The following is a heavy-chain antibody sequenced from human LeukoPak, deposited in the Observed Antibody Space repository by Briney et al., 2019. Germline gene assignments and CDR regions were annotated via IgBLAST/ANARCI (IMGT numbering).Heavy chain of an antibody. J-gene: IGHJ1*01. V-gene: IGHV1-8*01. CDR3: ARNGQQVRYFQH. D-gene: IGHD6-13*01. Sequence: ASVKVSCKGSGYTFTNYDINWVRQATGQGLEWMGWMNPNSGNTNYAQKFQGRVTMTRNTSISTAYMELSSLRSEDTAVYYCARNGQQVRYFQHWGQGTLVTVSS. CDR1: GYTFTNYD. CDR2: MNPNSGNT.